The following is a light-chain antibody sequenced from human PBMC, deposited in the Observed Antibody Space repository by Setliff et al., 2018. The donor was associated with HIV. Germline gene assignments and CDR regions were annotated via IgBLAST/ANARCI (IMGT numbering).Light chain of an antibody. CDR3: CSYAGSSTPYV. CDR2: EVS. J-gene: IGLJ1*01. CDR1: SSDVGSYNL. Sequence: QSALTQPASVSGSPGQSITISCTGTSSDVGSYNLVSWYQQHPGKAPKLMIYEVSKRPSGVSNRFSGSKSGNTASLTISGLQAEAEADYYCCSYAGSSTPYVFGTGTK. V-gene: IGLV2-23*02.